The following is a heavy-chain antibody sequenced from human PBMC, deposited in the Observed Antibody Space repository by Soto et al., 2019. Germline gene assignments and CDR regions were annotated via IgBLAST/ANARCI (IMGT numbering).Heavy chain of an antibody. CDR1: GFTFSSYS. J-gene: IGHJ4*02. Sequence: EVQLVESGGGLVQPGGSLRLSCAASGFTFSSYSMNWVRQAPGKGLEWVSYISSSSSTIYYADSVNGRFTISRDNAKNSLYLQMNSLRAEDTAVYYCARDQSCSSTSCYSSPEPPFIDYWGQGTLVTVSS. CDR3: ARDQSCSSTSCYSSPEPPFIDY. V-gene: IGHV3-48*01. CDR2: ISSSSSTI. D-gene: IGHD2-2*01.